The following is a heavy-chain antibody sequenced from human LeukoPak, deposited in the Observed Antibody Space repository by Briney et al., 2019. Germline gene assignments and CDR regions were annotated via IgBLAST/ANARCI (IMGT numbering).Heavy chain of an antibody. CDR2: IKQDGSEK. CDR3: ARDPILWFGELSSYFDY. J-gene: IGHJ4*02. Sequence: GGSLRLPCAASGFTFSSYWMSWVRQAPGKGLEWVANIKQDGSEKYYVDSVKGRFTISRDNAKNSLYLQMNSLRAEDTAVYYCARDPILWFGELSSYFDYWGQGTLVTVSS. V-gene: IGHV3-7*01. D-gene: IGHD3-10*01. CDR1: GFTFSSYW.